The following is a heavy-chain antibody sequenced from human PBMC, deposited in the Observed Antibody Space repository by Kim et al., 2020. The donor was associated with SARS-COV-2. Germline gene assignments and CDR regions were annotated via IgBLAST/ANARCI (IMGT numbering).Heavy chain of an antibody. CDR3: AKDIRFDSSGYFDL. Sequence: YDDSVKGRITISRKKSKNTLYLQMNSRRAEDTAMYYCAKDIRFDSSGYFDLWGQGTLVTVSS. D-gene: IGHD3-22*01. V-gene: IGHV3-33*03. J-gene: IGHJ5*02.